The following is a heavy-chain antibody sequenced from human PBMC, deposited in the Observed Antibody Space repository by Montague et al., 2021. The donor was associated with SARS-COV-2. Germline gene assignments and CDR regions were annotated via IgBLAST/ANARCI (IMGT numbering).Heavy chain of an antibody. CDR3: ARDPINRITIFGVVTRGWYFDL. CDR2: IYYSGST. CDR1: GGSISSGGYY. J-gene: IGHJ2*01. Sequence: TLSLTCTVSGGSISSGGYYWSWIRQPPGKGLEWIGFIYYSGSTYYNPSLKSRVTISVDTSKNQFSLKLSSVTAADTAVYYCARDPINRITIFGVVTRGWYFDLWGRGTLVTVSS. V-gene: IGHV4-31*03. D-gene: IGHD3-3*01.